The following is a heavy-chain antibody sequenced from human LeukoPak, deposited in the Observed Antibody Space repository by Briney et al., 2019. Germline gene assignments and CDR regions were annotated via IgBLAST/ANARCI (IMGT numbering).Heavy chain of an antibody. CDR1: GFTFSSYW. Sequence: GSLSLSCAASGFTFSSYWMSWVRQAPGKGLEWVANIKQDGSEKYYVDSVKGRFTISRDNAKNSLYLQMSSLRAEDTAVYYCARTRAERAVAGFGYWGQGTLVTVSS. CDR3: ARTRAERAVAGFGY. CDR2: IKQDGSEK. J-gene: IGHJ4*02. D-gene: IGHD6-19*01. V-gene: IGHV3-7*03.